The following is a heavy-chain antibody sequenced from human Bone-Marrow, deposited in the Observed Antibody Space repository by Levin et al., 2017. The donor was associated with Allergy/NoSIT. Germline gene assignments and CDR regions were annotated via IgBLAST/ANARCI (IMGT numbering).Heavy chain of an antibody. J-gene: IGHJ4*02. CDR2: IYYSGST. D-gene: IGHD3-3*01. V-gene: IGHV4-39*07. CDR1: GGSISSSSYY. Sequence: SETLSLTCTVSGGSISSSSYYWGWIRQPPGKGLEWIGSIYYSGSTYYNPSLKSRVTISVDTSKNQFSLKLSSVTAADTAVYYCARGVRNTIFGVVEYYFDYWGQGTLVTVSS. CDR3: ARGVRNTIFGVVEYYFDY.